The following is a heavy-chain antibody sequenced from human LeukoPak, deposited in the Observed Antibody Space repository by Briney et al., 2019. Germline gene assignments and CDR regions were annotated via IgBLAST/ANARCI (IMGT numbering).Heavy chain of an antibody. V-gene: IGHV4-4*07. J-gene: IGHJ4*02. CDR1: GDSISSYY. Sequence: PSQTLSLTCTVSGDSISSYYWSWILQPAGKGLEWIGRIYTSGSTNYNPSLKSRVTMSVDTSKNQFSLKLSSVTAADTAVYYCATSIVGATNFDYWGQGTLVTVSS. CDR3: ATSIVGATNFDY. CDR2: IYTSGST. D-gene: IGHD1-26*01.